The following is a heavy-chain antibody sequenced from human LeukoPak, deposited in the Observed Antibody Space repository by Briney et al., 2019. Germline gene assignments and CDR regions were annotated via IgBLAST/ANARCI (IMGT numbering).Heavy chain of an antibody. CDR1: GFTFSSYA. D-gene: IGHD6-6*01. CDR3: AKDRSGVIAARRWGFDY. Sequence: GGFLRLSCAASGFTFSSYAMSWVRQAPGKGLEWVSAISGSGGSTYYADSVKGRFTISRDNSKNTLYLQMNSLRAEDTAVYYCAKDRSGVIAARRWGFDYWGQGTLVTVSS. J-gene: IGHJ4*02. V-gene: IGHV3-23*01. CDR2: ISGSGGST.